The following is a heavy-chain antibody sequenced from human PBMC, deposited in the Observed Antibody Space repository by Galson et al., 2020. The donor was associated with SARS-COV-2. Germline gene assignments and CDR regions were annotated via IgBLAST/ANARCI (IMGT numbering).Heavy chain of an antibody. V-gene: IGHV3-23*01. CDR2: ISGGGESP. CDR3: ARHPTYSSGLSPFKI. CDR1: GFTFRSYA. Sequence: LSLTCAASGFTFRSYAMSWVRQAPGTGLEWVSAISGGGESPYYADSVKGRLTISRDNSKNTLYLQMNTLRPEDTAVYCCARHPTYSSGLSPFKIWGQGTMVTVSS. D-gene: IGHD6-19*01. J-gene: IGHJ3*02.